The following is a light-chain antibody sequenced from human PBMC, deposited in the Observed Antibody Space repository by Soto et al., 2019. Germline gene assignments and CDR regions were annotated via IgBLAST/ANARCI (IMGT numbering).Light chain of an antibody. CDR1: SSNIGSNT. J-gene: IGLJ2*01. Sequence: QSVLTQPPSASGTPGQRVTISCSGSSSNIGSNTVNWYQQLPGTAPKLLIYRNNQRPSGVPDRFSGSKSGTSASLAISGLRSEDEAAYYCAAWDDSLSGVLFGGGTKLTVL. V-gene: IGLV1-47*01. CDR3: AAWDDSLSGVL. CDR2: RNN.